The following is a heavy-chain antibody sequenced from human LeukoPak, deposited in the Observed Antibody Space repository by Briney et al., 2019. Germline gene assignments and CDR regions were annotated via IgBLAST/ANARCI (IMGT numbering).Heavy chain of an antibody. CDR3: AKGRWGSGYYYYMDV. CDR2: ISGSGGST. Sequence: GGSLRLSCAASGFTFSSYAMSWVRQAPGKGLEWVSAISGSGGSTYYADSVKGRFTISRDNSKNTPYPQMNSLRAEDTAVYYCAKGRWGSGYYYYMDVWGKGTTVTVSS. CDR1: GFTFSSYA. J-gene: IGHJ6*03. D-gene: IGHD7-27*01. V-gene: IGHV3-23*01.